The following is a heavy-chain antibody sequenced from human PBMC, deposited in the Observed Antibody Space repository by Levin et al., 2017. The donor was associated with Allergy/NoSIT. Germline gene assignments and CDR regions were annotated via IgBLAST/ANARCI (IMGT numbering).Heavy chain of an antibody. CDR2: IKGDGRST. Sequence: GGSLRLSCAASGFTFSSYWMHWVRQPPGTGLVWVARIKGDGRSTTYAASVKGRFTISRDNTRDTLYLQMNSLRAEDTGVYYCVRDSGDYIHFDYWGQGALVTVSS. V-gene: IGHV3-74*01. CDR1: GFTFSSYW. J-gene: IGHJ4*02. CDR3: VRDSGDYIHFDY. D-gene: IGHD4-17*01.